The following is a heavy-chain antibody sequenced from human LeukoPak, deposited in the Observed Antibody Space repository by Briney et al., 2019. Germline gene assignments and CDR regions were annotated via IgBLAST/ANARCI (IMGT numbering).Heavy chain of an antibody. J-gene: IGHJ4*02. CDR3: AKDPDIAVAGILDY. D-gene: IGHD6-19*01. CDR1: GFTFSSYA. Sequence: GGSLRLPCAASGFTFSSYAMSWVRQAPGKGLEWVSAISGSGGSTYYADSVKGRFTISRDNSKNTLYLQMNSLRAEDTAVYYCAKDPDIAVAGILDYWGQGTLVTVSS. CDR2: ISGSGGST. V-gene: IGHV3-23*01.